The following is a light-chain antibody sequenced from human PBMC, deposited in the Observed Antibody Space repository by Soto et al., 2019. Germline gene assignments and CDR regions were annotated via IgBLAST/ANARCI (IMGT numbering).Light chain of an antibody. CDR2: AIS. J-gene: IGKJ1*01. CDR3: QQHSNSPWT. Sequence: EIVLTQSPGTLFLSPGESAALSCRASQSVTSNYLVWYRQKPGQAPRLLIYAISSRAAGIPDRFSGSGSGTDFTLTITRLEPEDSAVYYCQQHSNSPWTFGQGTRVEI. CDR1: QSVTSNY. V-gene: IGKV3-20*01.